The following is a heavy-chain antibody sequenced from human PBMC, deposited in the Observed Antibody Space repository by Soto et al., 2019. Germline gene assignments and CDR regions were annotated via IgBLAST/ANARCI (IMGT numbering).Heavy chain of an antibody. V-gene: IGHV3-53*01. D-gene: IGHD3-10*01. CDR3: MLLWFGDSHFGS. Sequence: TVSSNYMSWVRQAPGKGLEWVSVIYSGGSTYYADSVKGRFTISRDDSKNTAYLQMNSLKTEDTAVYYCMLLWFGDSHFGSWGQGTLVTVSS. CDR2: IYSGGST. CDR1: TVSSNY. J-gene: IGHJ4*02.